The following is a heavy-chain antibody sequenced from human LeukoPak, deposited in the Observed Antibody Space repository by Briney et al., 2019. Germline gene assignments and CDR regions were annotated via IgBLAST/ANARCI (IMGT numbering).Heavy chain of an antibody. D-gene: IGHD5-18*01. CDR1: GFTFSSYS. J-gene: IGHJ4*02. CDR3: ARAPGYRGFLDY. CDR2: ISSSSSYI. V-gene: IGHV3-21*01. Sequence: GGSLRLSCAASGFTFSSYSMNWVRQAPGKGLEWVSFISSSSSYIYYVDSVKGRFTISRDNAKNSLYLQMNSLRAEDTAVYYCARAPGYRGFLDYWGQGNLVTASS.